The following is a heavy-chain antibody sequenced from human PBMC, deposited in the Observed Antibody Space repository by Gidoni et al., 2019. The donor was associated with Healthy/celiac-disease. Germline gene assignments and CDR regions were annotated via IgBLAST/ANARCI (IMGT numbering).Heavy chain of an antibody. J-gene: IGHJ2*01. V-gene: IGHV1-69*01. D-gene: IGHD1-1*01. CDR1: GGTFSSYA. CDR3: ARVGWNAYWYFDL. CDR2: IIPTFGTA. Sequence: QVQLVQSGAEVKKPGSSVKVSCQASGGTFSSYAISWVRQAPGQGLEWMGGIIPTFGTANYAQKFQGRVTITADESTSTAYMELSSLRSEDTAVYYCARVGWNAYWYFDLWGRGTLVTVSS.